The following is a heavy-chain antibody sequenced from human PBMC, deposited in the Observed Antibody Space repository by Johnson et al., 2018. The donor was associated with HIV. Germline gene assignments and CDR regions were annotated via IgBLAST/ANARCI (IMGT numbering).Heavy chain of an antibody. V-gene: IGHV3-9*01. CDR1: GFSFDAYA. CDR2: ISRNSDTI. D-gene: IGHD6-13*01. CDR3: AKVQLVRTFDAFDI. Sequence: EVQLVESGGGLVQPGRSLRLSCAASGFSFDAYAMHWVRQAPGKGLEWVSGISRNSDTIRYADSVKGRFTISRDNAKNSLYLQMNSLRAEDTALYYCAKVQLVRTFDAFDIWGQGTMVTVSS. J-gene: IGHJ3*02.